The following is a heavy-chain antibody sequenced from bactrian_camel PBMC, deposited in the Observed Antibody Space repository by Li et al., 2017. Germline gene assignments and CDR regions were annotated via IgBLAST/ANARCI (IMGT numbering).Heavy chain of an antibody. V-gene: IGHV3S1*01. CDR3: ATSTVAGGDWHVFDY. CDR2: IYRGDGTT. J-gene: IGHJ6*01. Sequence: HVQLVESGGGSVQAGGSLRLSCVGFGDTYSRYCTGWFRQAPGKEREGVARIYRGDGTTYYAGSVKGRFSISRDNAKNTVYLQMNSLKSEDTALYYCATSTVAGGDWHVFDYWGQGTQVTVS. CDR1: GDTYSRYC. D-gene: IGHD3*01.